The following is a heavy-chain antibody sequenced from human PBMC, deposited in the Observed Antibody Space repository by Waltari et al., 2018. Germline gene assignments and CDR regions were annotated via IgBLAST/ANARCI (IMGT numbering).Heavy chain of an antibody. V-gene: IGHV4-4*07. Sequence: QVQLQASGPGLVKPSETLSLTCTVSGGSISSYFWSWIRQPAGKGLEWIGRIYASGGTNYNPSLKSRVTMSVDTPKNQFSLKLSSVTAADTAVYYCARDRRTSIENYYYYMDVWGKGTTVTISS. J-gene: IGHJ6*03. CDR1: GGSISSYF. D-gene: IGHD2-2*01. CDR2: IYASGGT. CDR3: ARDRRTSIENYYYYMDV.